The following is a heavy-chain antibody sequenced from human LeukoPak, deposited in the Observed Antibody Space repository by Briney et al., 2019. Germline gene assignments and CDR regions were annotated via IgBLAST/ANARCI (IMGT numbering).Heavy chain of an antibody. J-gene: IGHJ4*02. V-gene: IGHV1-69*05. CDR2: IIPIFGTA. Sequence: GASVKVSCKASGGTFISYAISWVRQAPGQGLEWMGRIIPIFGTANYAQKFQGRVTITTDESTSTAYMELSSLRSEDTAVYYCARGYCSSTSCYAYHFDYWGQGTLVTVSS. CDR1: GGTFISYA. D-gene: IGHD2-2*01. CDR3: ARGYCSSTSCYAYHFDY.